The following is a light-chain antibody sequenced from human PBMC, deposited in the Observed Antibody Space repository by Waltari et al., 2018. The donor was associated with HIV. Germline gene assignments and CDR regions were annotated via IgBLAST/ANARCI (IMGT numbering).Light chain of an antibody. CDR1: SSDVGGYNF. CDR3: SSYTSSSTLRV. Sequence: QSALPQPAPVSGSPGQSITISCPGTSSDVGGYNFVSWYQQHPGKAPKLWIYEVSNRPSGVSNRFAGSKSGNTASLTISGLQAEDEADYYCSSYTSSSTLRVFGGGTKLTVL. V-gene: IGLV2-14*01. CDR2: EVS. J-gene: IGLJ3*02.